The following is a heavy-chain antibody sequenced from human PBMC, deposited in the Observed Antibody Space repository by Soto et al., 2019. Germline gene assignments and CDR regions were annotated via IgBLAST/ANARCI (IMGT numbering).Heavy chain of an antibody. CDR2: FDPEDGET. Sequence: ASVKVSCKVSGYTLTELSMHWVRQAPGKGLEWMGGFDPEDGETIYAQKFQGRVTMTEDTSTDTAYMELSSLRSEDTAVYYCATGPYYYDSSGYQYWGQGTLVTVSS. CDR1: GYTLTELS. CDR3: ATGPYYYDSSGYQY. J-gene: IGHJ4*02. D-gene: IGHD3-22*01. V-gene: IGHV1-24*01.